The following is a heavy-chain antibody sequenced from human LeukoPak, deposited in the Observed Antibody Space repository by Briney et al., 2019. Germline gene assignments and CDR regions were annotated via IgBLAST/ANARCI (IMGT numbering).Heavy chain of an antibody. D-gene: IGHD3-10*01. J-gene: IGHJ6*04. CDR1: GFTFSSYA. CDR2: ISSNGGST. V-gene: IGHV3-64D*06. Sequence: GVSLRLSCSASGFTFSSYAMHWVRQAPGKGLEYVSAISSNGGSTYYADSVKGRFTISRDNSKNTLYLQMSSLRAEDTAVYYCVKDRTMVRGVMLYYYYGMDVWGKGTTVTVSS. CDR3: VKDRTMVRGVMLYYYYGMDV.